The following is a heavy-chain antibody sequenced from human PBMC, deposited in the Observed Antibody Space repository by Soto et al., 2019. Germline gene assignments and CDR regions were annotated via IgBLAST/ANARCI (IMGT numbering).Heavy chain of an antibody. J-gene: IGHJ4*02. CDR2: INPIVSMS. Sequence: QVQLVQSGTEVKKPGSSVKVSCKASGDTFSFYTINWVRQAPGLGLEWVGRINPIVSMSNYAQEFQGRVSVTADKSTSTAYMELRSLRSDDTAMYFCAASYGSGYRAFDYWGQGALVIVSS. CDR3: AASYGSGYRAFDY. D-gene: IGHD3-10*01. CDR1: GDTFSFYT. V-gene: IGHV1-69*02.